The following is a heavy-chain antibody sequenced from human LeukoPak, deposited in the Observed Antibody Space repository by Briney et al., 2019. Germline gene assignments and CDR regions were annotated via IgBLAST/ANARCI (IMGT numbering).Heavy chain of an antibody. CDR1: GGTFSSYA. V-gene: IGHV1-69*13. CDR3: ARGRHSTGWGAFDI. D-gene: IGHD6-25*01. Sequence: ASVKVSCKASGGTFSSYAISWVRQAPGQGLEWMGGIIPIFGTANYAQKFQGRVTITADESTSTAYMELSSLRSEDTAVYYCARGRHSTGWGAFDIWGQGTMVTVSS. CDR2: IIPIFGTA. J-gene: IGHJ3*02.